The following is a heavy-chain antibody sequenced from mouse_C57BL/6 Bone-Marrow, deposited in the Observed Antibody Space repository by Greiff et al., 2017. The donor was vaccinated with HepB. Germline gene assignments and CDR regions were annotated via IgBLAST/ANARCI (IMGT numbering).Heavy chain of an antibody. CDR2: IDPSDSYT. J-gene: IGHJ1*03. CDR1: GYTFTSYW. Sequence: VQLQQPGAELVKPGASVKLSCKASGYTFTSYWMQWVKQRPGQGLEWIGEIDPSDSYTNYNQKFKGKATLTVDTSSSTAYMQLSSLTSEDTAVYYGARDSTTVVTPYWYFDVWGTGTTVTVSS. V-gene: IGHV1-50*01. CDR3: ARDSTTVVTPYWYFDV. D-gene: IGHD1-1*01.